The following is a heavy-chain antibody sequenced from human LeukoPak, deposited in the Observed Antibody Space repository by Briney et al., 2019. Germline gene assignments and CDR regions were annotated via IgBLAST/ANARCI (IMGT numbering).Heavy chain of an antibody. V-gene: IGHV4-61*09. Sequence: SETLSLTCTVSGGSISSGSYYWSWIRQPAGKGLEWIGEINHSGSTNYNPSLKSRVTISVDTSKNQFSLKLSSVTAADTAVYYCARVRIYGSGSDHFDYWGQGTLVTVSS. D-gene: IGHD3-10*01. CDR3: ARVRIYGSGSDHFDY. CDR1: GGSISSGSYY. J-gene: IGHJ4*02. CDR2: INHSGST.